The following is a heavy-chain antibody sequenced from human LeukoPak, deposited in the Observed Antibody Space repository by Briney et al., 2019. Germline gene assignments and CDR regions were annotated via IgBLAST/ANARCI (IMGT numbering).Heavy chain of an antibody. V-gene: IGHV1-69*06. CDR2: IIPIFGTA. Sequence: VASVKVSCKASGGTFSSYAISWVRQAPGQGLEWMGGIIPIFGTANYAQKFQGRVTITADKSTSTAYMELSSLRSEDTAVYYCAGRDGYYYDSSGYYYGDGVFDYWGQGTLVTVSS. CDR3: AGRDGYYYDSSGYYYGDGVFDY. J-gene: IGHJ4*02. CDR1: GGTFSSYA. D-gene: IGHD3-22*01.